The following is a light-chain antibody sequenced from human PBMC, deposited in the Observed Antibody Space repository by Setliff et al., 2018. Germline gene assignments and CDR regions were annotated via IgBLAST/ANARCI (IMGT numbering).Light chain of an antibody. CDR1: IGDVGAYDF. CDR2: EVT. V-gene: IGLV2-14*01. J-gene: IGLJ1*01. Sequence: SALTQPASVSGSPGQSITISCSGAIGDVGAYDFVSWYQHHPGKAPKLVIYEVTNRPSGISNRFSGSKSGNSASLIISGLQAEDEADYYCSAYTSSSTYVFGTGTKVTVL. CDR3: SAYTSSSTYV.